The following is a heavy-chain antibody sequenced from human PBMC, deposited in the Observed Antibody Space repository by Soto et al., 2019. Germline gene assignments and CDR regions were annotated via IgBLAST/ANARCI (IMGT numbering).Heavy chain of an antibody. CDR2: IWYDGSNK. CDR3: ARDNDDSSGDINY. CDR1: GFTFSSYG. V-gene: IGHV3-33*01. Sequence: GGSLRLSCAASGFTFSSYGMHWVRQAPGKGLEWVAVIWYDGSNKYYADSVKGRFTISRDNSKNTLYLQMNSLRAEDTAVYYCARDNDDSSGDINYWGQGNLVTVSS. D-gene: IGHD3-22*01. J-gene: IGHJ4*02.